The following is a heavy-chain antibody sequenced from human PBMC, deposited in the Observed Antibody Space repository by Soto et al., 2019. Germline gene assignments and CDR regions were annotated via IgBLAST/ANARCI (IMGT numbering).Heavy chain of an antibody. D-gene: IGHD2-2*02. CDR2: IIPIFGTA. Sequence: QVQLVQSGAEVKKPGSSVKVSCKASGGTFSSYAISWVRQAPGQGLEWMGGIIPIFGTANYAQKFQGRVTITADKSTSPAYMELSSLRSEDTAVYYCATHCSSTSCYTADYYYGMDVWGQGTTVTVSS. CDR1: GGTFSSYA. V-gene: IGHV1-69*06. CDR3: ATHCSSTSCYTADYYYGMDV. J-gene: IGHJ6*02.